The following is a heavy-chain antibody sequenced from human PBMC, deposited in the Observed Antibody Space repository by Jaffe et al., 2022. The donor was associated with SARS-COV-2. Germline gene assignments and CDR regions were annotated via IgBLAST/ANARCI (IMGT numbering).Heavy chain of an antibody. CDR3: ARDGSSRGITIFGVPSFDY. D-gene: IGHD3-3*01. J-gene: IGHJ4*02. CDR2: ISYDGSNK. Sequence: QVQLVESGGGVVQPGRSLRLSCAASGFTFSSYAMHWVRQAPGKGLEWVAVISYDGSNKYYADSVKGRFTISRDNSKNTLYLQMNSLRAEDTAVYYCARDGSSRGITIFGVPSFDYWGQGTLVTVSS. CDR1: GFTFSSYA. V-gene: IGHV3-30-3*01.